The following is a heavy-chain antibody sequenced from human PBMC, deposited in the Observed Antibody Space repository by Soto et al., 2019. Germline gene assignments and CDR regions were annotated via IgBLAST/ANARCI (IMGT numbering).Heavy chain of an antibody. D-gene: IGHD6-13*01. V-gene: IGHV6-1*01. CDR2: TYYRSKWYN. J-gene: IGHJ6*02. Sequence: SQTLSLTCAISGDSVSSNSAAWNWIRHSPSRGLEWLGRTYYRSKWYNDYAVSVKSRITINPDTSKNQFSLQLNSVTPEDTAVYYWGRIAAAGRSRDYGMDVWGQGTTVTVSS. CDR1: GDSVSSNSAA. CDR3: GRIAAAGRSRDYGMDV.